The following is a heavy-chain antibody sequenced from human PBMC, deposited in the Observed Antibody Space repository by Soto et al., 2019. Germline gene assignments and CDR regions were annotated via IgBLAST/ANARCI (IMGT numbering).Heavy chain of an antibody. J-gene: IGHJ6*02. Sequence: IRQPPGKGLEWIGYIYYSGSTNYNPSLKSRVTISVDTSKNQFSLKLSSVTAADTAVYYCARGSGYCSSTSCYKRDYYYYGMDVWGQGTTGTV. D-gene: IGHD2-2*02. V-gene: IGHV4-59*01. CDR2: IYYSGST. CDR3: ARGSGYCSSTSCYKRDYYYYGMDV.